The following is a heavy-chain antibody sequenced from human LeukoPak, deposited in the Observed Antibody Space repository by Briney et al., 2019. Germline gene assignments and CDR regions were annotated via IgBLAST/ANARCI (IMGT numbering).Heavy chain of an antibody. CDR2: TRNKVNSYTT. CDR1: GFTFRDSA. Sequence: PGGSLRLSCAASGFTFRDSAMTWVRQAPGKGLEWVGRTRNKVNSYTTEYEASVKGRFTISRDDSKNSLHLQMNSLKTEDTAVYYCVAMIRGVGYWGQGTLVTVSS. D-gene: IGHD3-10*01. CDR3: VAMIRGVGY. V-gene: IGHV3-72*01. J-gene: IGHJ4*02.